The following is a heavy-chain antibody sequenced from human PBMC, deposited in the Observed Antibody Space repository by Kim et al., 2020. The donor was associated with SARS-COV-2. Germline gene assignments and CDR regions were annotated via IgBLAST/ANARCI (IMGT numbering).Heavy chain of an antibody. V-gene: IGHV3-23*01. CDR1: GFTFSSYA. CDR3: AKDRSSCYQGTPRNYFDY. Sequence: GGSLRLSCAASGFTFSSYAMSWVRQAPGKGLEWVSAISGSGGSTYYADSVKGRFTISRDNSKNTLYLQMNSLRAEDTAVYYCAKDRSSCYQGTPRNYFDYWGQGTLVTVSS. D-gene: IGHD2-2*01. J-gene: IGHJ4*02. CDR2: ISGSGGST.